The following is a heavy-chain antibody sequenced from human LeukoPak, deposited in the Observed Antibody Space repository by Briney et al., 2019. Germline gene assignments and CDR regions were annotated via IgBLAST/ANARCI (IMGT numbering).Heavy chain of an antibody. CDR3: ARDPNSGYHDY. CDR1: GFTFTSSA. CDR2: IVVGSGNT. D-gene: IGHD3-22*01. V-gene: IGHV1-58*02. J-gene: IGHJ4*02. Sequence: GASVKVSCKASGFTFTSSAMQWVRQARGQRLEWIGWIVVGSGNTNYAQKFQERVTITRDMSTSTAYMELSSLRSEDTAVYYCARDPNSGYHDYWGQGTLVTVSS.